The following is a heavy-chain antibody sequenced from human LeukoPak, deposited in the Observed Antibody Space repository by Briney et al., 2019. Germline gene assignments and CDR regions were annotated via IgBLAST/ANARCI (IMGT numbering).Heavy chain of an antibody. CDR3: AKAPGIAAAGGNHYFDY. V-gene: IGHV3-23*01. Sequence: GGSLRLSCAASGFTFSSYAMSWVRQAPGKGLEWVSAISGSGGSTYYADSVKGRFTISRDNSKNTLYLQMNSLRAEDTALYYCAKAPGIAAAGGNHYFDYWGQGTLVTVSS. D-gene: IGHD6-13*01. CDR2: ISGSGGST. CDR1: GFTFSSYA. J-gene: IGHJ4*02.